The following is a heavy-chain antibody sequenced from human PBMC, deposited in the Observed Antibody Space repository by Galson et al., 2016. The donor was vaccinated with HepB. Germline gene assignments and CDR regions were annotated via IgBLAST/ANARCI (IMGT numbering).Heavy chain of an antibody. CDR1: GFNFSPSS. CDR3: ARDFSGSFEN. CDR2: ISGTPHIF. Sequence: SLRLSCAASGFNFSPSSMNWVRPAPGKGLEWLSYISGTPHIFVSYADSVRGRFTISRDNAKNSLYLHLNSLRVEDTAVYYCARDFSGSFENWGQGPLVTVSS. D-gene: IGHD3-10*01. V-gene: IGHV3-21*05. J-gene: IGHJ4*02.